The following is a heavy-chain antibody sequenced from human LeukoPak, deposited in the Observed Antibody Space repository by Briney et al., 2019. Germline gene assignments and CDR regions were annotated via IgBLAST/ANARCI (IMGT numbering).Heavy chain of an antibody. CDR1: GDSVSGFY. D-gene: IGHD2/OR15-2a*01. CDR2: VHSNGAT. J-gene: IGHJ5*01. CDR3: ARYRASGGHVASFYDS. Sequence: SETLSLTCTVSGDSVSGFYWSWIRQPPGQGLEWIGFVHSNGATNSRASLKSRVGMSIDTSKNRFSLGLISVTAADTAVYYCARYRASGGHVASFYDSWGQGILVTVSS. V-gene: IGHV4-59*08.